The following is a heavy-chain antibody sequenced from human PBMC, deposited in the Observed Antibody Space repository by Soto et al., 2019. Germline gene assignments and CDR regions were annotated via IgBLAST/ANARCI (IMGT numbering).Heavy chain of an antibody. CDR3: ARVRNWIAVAGFQPKTHNWFDP. CDR1: GGSISSGGYS. Sequence: SSETLSLTCAVFGGSISSGGYSWIWIRQPPGKGLEWIGYINHSGSTNYNPSLKSRVTISVDRSKNQFSLKLSSVTAADTAVYYCARVRNWIAVAGFQPKTHNWFDPWGQGTLVTVPS. D-gene: IGHD6-19*01. J-gene: IGHJ5*02. V-gene: IGHV4-30-2*01. CDR2: INHSGST.